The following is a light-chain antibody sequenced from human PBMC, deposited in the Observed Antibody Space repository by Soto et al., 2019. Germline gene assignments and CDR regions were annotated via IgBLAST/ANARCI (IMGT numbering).Light chain of an antibody. CDR3: TSFTRTNTWV. Sequence: QSALTQPASVSGSPGQSITISCTGTSSDIGVYNYVSWFQQHPGKAPKLMIYEVSKRPSGVSSRFSGSKSGNTASLTISGLQAEDEADYYCTSFTRTNTWVFGGGTKLTVL. CDR2: EVS. V-gene: IGLV2-14*01. CDR1: SSDIGVYNY. J-gene: IGLJ3*02.